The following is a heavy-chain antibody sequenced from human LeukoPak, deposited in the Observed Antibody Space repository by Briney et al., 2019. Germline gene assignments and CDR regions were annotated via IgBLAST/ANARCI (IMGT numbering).Heavy chain of an antibody. Sequence: ASVKVSCKASGYTFTSYYIHWVRQAPGQGLEWMGVINPSGGGTSYAQKFQGRVTMTRDTSTSTVYMDLRSLRSEDTAMYFCARDMLAVPSNWFDPWGQGTLVTVSP. CDR1: GYTFTSYY. D-gene: IGHD2-8*01. V-gene: IGHV1-46*01. CDR3: ARDMLAVPSNWFDP. CDR2: INPSGGGT. J-gene: IGHJ5*02.